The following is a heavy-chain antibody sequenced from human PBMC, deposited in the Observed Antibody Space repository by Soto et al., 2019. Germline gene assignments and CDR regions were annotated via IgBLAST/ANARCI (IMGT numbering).Heavy chain of an antibody. Sequence: QVQLQESGPGLVKPSETLSLTCSVSGGSVSSDIYYWSWIRQPPGKGLEWIAYISHSGTTKSNPSLKSPVTISVATSKNQFSLKLNFVTAADTAMYYCARVSFYYDTSGYPVAWFDPWGQGTLVTVSS. CDR3: ARVSFYYDTSGYPVAWFDP. CDR2: ISHSGTT. CDR1: GGSVSSDIYY. V-gene: IGHV4-61*01. D-gene: IGHD3-22*01. J-gene: IGHJ5*02.